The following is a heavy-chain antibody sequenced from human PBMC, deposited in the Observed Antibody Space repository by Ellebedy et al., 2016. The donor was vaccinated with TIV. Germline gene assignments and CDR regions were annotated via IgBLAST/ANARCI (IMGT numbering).Heavy chain of an antibody. CDR3: ARDQWLGRAYYFDY. D-gene: IGHD6-19*01. CDR1: GFTFSNYW. J-gene: IGHJ4*02. Sequence: GESLKISCAASGFTFSNYWMTWVRQAPGKGLEWVANIKQDGSEKYSIDSVKGRFSISRENAKNSMYLQMNSLRDEDTAVYYCARDQWLGRAYYFDYWGQGTLLTVSS. V-gene: IGHV3-7*01. CDR2: IKQDGSEK.